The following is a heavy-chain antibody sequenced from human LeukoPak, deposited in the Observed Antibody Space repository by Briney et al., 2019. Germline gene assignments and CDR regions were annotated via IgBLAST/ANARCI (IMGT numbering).Heavy chain of an antibody. J-gene: IGHJ4*02. Sequence: SETLSLTCAVYGGSFSGYYWSWIRQPPGKGLEWIGEINHSGSTNYNPSLKSRVTISVDTSKNQFSLKLSSVTAADTAVYYCARETVTTGTGFDYWGQGTLVTVSS. CDR2: INHSGST. V-gene: IGHV4-34*01. CDR1: GGSFSGYY. D-gene: IGHD4-17*01. CDR3: ARETVTTGTGFDY.